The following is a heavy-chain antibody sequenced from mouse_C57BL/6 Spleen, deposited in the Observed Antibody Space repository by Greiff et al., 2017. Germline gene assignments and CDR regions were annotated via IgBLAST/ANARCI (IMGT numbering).Heavy chain of an antibody. CDR3: ARGVAYYSNYEGAMDY. J-gene: IGHJ4*01. CDR2: INYDGSST. V-gene: IGHV5-16*01. CDR1: GFTFSDYY. Sequence: EVQLVESEGGLVQPGSSMKLSCTASGFTFSDYYMAWVRQVPEKGLEWVANINYDGSSTYYLDSLKSRFIISRDNAKNILYLQMSSLKSEDTATYYCARGVAYYSNYEGAMDYWGQGTSVTVSS. D-gene: IGHD2-5*01.